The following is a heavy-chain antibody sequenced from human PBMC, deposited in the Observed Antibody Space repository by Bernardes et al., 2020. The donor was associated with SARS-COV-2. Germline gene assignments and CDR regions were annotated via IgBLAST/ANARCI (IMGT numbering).Heavy chain of an antibody. CDR3: ARDRDYYDSSAYV. V-gene: IGHV1-18*01. Sequence: ASVKVSCKASGYTFTNYGVTWVRQAPGQGLEWMGWIGPHSGDINYAQKFQGRVTMTTDTSTSTAYMELRSLRSDDTAVYYCARDRDYYDSSAYVWGQGTTVTVSS. J-gene: IGHJ6*02. CDR1: GYTFTNYG. D-gene: IGHD3-22*01. CDR2: IGPHSGDI.